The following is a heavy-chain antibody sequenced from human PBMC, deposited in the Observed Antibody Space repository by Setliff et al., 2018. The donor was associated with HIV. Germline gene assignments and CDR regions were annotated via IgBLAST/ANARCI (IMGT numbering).Heavy chain of an antibody. V-gene: IGHV1-2*02. CDR3: AREDGYTYRNWFDP. CDR2: INPKSGGT. D-gene: IGHD5-12*01. J-gene: IGHJ5*02. Sequence: SVKVSCKATEYMILAYKMNWVRQAPGQGLEWMGWINPKSGGTNFAQKLRGRVTMTRDTSISTAYMELTTLRSDDTAVYYCAREDGYTYRNWFDPWGQGTLVTVSS. CDR1: EYMILAYK.